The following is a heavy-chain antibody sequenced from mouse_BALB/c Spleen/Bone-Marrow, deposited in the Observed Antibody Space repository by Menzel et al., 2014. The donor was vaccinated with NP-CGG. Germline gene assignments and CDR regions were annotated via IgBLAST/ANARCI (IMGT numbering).Heavy chain of an antibody. CDR3: ARRGFDNSYWYFGV. CDR2: ISSGGSHT. V-gene: IGHV5-6*02. CDR1: GFTFSSYG. Sequence: DVKLVESGGDLVKPGGSLKLSCAASGFTFSSYGMSWVRQTPDKSLEWVATISSGGSHTYYPDSVKGRFTISRDNAKNTLYLQMSSLKSGDTAIYYCARRGFDNSYWYFGVWGAGTTVTVSS. J-gene: IGHJ1*01.